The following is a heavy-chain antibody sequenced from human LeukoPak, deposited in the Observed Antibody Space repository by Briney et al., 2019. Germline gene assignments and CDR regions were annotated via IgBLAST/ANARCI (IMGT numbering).Heavy chain of an antibody. Sequence: PGGSLRLSCAASGSTFSSYAMSWVRQAPGKGLEWVSHIGSSGSIINYADSVKGRFTISRDNAKNSLFLQMNSLRAEDTAVYFCARGGWGSAWYFDSWGQGTLVTVSS. CDR3: ARGGWGSAWYFDS. D-gene: IGHD6-13*01. J-gene: IGHJ4*02. CDR1: GSTFSSYA. V-gene: IGHV3-48*04. CDR2: IGSSGSII.